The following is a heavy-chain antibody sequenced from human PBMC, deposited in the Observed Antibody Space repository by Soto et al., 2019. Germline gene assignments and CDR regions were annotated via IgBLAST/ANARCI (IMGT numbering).Heavy chain of an antibody. D-gene: IGHD2-2*01. Sequence: GGSLRLSCAASGFSFRNAWTSWVRQAPGKGLEWVGHIKSQGDGGTRDYAAPVKGRFTISRDDSKNTLFLQMNSLKNEDTAVYFCTTDLQAYCDGTTCYAGNYYYDDMDVWGQGTTVTVSS. J-gene: IGHJ6*02. CDR2: IKSQGDGGTR. V-gene: IGHV3-15*01. CDR1: GFSFRNAW. CDR3: TTDLQAYCDGTTCYAGNYYYDDMDV.